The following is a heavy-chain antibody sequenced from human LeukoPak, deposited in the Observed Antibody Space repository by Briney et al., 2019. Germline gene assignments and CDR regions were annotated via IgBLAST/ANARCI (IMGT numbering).Heavy chain of an antibody. D-gene: IGHD2-2*01. CDR1: GGTFSSYA. Sequence: GASVKVSCKASGGTFSSYAISWVRQAPGQGLEWMGEIIPIFGTANYAQKFQGRVTITADESTSTAYMELSSLRSEDTAVYYCAREEVDIVVVPAPRPYGMDVWGQGTTVTVSS. J-gene: IGHJ6*02. V-gene: IGHV1-69*13. CDR2: IIPIFGTA. CDR3: AREEVDIVVVPAPRPYGMDV.